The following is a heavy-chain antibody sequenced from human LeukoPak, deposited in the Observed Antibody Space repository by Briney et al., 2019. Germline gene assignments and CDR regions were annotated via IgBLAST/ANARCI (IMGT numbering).Heavy chain of an antibody. D-gene: IGHD6-19*01. CDR1: GFTFSSYV. CDR3: ARNGGSGWPEYQYYGMEV. J-gene: IGHJ6*04. V-gene: IGHV3-33*01. Sequence: PGGSLRLSCAASGFTFSSYVMHWVRQAPGKGLDWVAVIWYDGNTKDYADSVKGRFTISRDKSKNTVFLQMNSLRAEDTAVYYCARNGGSGWPEYQYYGMEVWGKGTTVTVSS. CDR2: IWYDGNTK.